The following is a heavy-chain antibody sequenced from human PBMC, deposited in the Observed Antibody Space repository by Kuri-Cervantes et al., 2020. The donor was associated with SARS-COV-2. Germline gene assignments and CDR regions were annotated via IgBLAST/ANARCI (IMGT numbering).Heavy chain of an antibody. CDR1: GGSISSSSYY. Sequence: SETLSLTCTVSGGSISSSSYYWGWIRQPPGKGLEWIGSIYYSGSTYYNPSFKSRVTISVDTSKNQFSLKLSSVTAADTAVYYCARGYYYYYYMDVWGKGTTVTVSS. J-gene: IGHJ6*03. CDR2: IYYSGST. CDR3: ARGYYYYYYMDV. V-gene: IGHV4-39*01.